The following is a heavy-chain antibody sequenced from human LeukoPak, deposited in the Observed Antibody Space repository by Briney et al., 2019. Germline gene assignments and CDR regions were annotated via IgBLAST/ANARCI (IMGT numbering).Heavy chain of an antibody. CDR2: ITSSGGST. D-gene: IGHD3-9*01. J-gene: IGHJ4*02. CDR3: VTESTGTLDY. CDR1: GFTFSSYA. V-gene: IGHV3-23*01. Sequence: GGSLRLSCVASGFTFSSYAMNWVRQAPGMGLEWVSVITSSGGSTAYADSVRGRFTISRDDSKNTLYMQMNSLRAEDTAVYYCVTESTGTLDYWGQGILVIVSS.